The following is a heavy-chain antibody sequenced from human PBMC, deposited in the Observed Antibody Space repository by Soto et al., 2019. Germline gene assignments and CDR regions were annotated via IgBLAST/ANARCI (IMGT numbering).Heavy chain of an antibody. D-gene: IGHD6-13*01. CDR1: GFTFSSYA. J-gene: IGHJ4*02. CDR3: AREQSVAAAGSFDY. Sequence: QVQLAESGGGVVQPGRSLRLSCAASGFTFSSYAMHWVRQAPGKGLEWVAVISYDGSNKYYADSVKGRFTISRDNSKNTLYLQMNSLRAEDTAVYYCAREQSVAAAGSFDYWGQGTLVTVSS. CDR2: ISYDGSNK. V-gene: IGHV3-30-3*01.